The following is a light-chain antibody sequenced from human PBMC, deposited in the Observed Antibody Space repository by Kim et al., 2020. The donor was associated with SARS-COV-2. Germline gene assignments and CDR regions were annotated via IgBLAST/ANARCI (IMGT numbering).Light chain of an antibody. Sequence: SYELTQPPSVSVSPGQTASITCSGDELGYKYTSWYQQKPGQSPILVIYQDSKRPSGIPERFSGSNSGNTATLTISGTQAMDEADYYCQAWDSSTAVVFGGGTQLTVL. CDR1: ELGYKY. J-gene: IGLJ2*01. CDR3: QAWDSSTAVV. V-gene: IGLV3-1*01. CDR2: QDS.